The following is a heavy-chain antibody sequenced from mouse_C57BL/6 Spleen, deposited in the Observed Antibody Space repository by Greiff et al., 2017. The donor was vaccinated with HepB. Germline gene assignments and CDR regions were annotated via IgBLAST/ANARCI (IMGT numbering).Heavy chain of an antibody. Sequence: VQLQQSGPVLVKPGASVKMSCKASGYTFTDYYMNWVKQSHGKSLEWIGVINPYNGGTSYNQKFKGKATLTVDKSSSTAYMELNSLTSEDSAVYYCASGGGNPYYYAMDYWGQGTSVTVSS. CDR2: INPYNGGT. CDR3: ASGGGNPYYYAMDY. V-gene: IGHV1-19*01. D-gene: IGHD2-1*01. CDR1: GYTFTDYY. J-gene: IGHJ4*01.